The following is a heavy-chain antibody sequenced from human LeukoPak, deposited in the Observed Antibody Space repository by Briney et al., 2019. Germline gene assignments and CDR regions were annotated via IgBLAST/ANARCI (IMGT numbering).Heavy chain of an antibody. CDR3: ARGRGTAMAPYYFDY. D-gene: IGHD5-18*01. V-gene: IGHV3-30*04. J-gene: IGHJ4*02. Sequence: GGSLRLSCAASGFTFSSYAMHWVRQAPGKGLEWVAVISYDGSNKYYAGSVKGRFTISRDNSKNTLYLQMNSLRAEDTAVYYCARGRGTAMAPYYFDYWGQGTLVTVSS. CDR2: ISYDGSNK. CDR1: GFTFSSYA.